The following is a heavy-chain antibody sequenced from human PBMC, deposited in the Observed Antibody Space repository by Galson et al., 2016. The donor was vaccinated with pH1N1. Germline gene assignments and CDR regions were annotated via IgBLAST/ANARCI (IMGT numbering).Heavy chain of an antibody. CDR1: GFTFSSYS. CDR2: ISSSSSTI. CDR3: ARVSYDSSGYYYHYYYGMDV. Sequence: SLRLSCAASGFTFSSYSMNWVRQAPGKGLEWVSYISSSSSTIYYADSVKGRFTISRDNAKNSLYLQMNSLRTEDTAVYYCARVSYDSSGYYYHYYYGMDVWDQGTTVTVSS. J-gene: IGHJ6*02. D-gene: IGHD3-22*01. V-gene: IGHV3-48*01.